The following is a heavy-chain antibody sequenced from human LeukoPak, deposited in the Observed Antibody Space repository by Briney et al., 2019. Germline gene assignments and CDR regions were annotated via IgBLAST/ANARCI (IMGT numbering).Heavy chain of an antibody. CDR1: GFTFSSYG. CDR2: ISYDGSNK. CDR3: SGVSQYSSSWYVAFDI. D-gene: IGHD6-13*01. J-gene: IGHJ3*02. V-gene: IGHV3-30*03. Sequence: GGSLRLSCAASGFTFSSYGMHWVRQAPGKGLEWVAVISYDGSNKYYADSVKGRFTISRDNSKNTLYLQMNSLRAEDTAVYYCSGVSQYSSSWYVAFDIWGQGTMVTVSS.